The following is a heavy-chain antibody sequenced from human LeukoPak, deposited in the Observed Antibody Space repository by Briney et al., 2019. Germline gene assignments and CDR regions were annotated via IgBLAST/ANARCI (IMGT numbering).Heavy chain of an antibody. CDR1: GASVSSDY. J-gene: IGHJ5*02. Sequence: SETLSLTCTVSGASVSSDYWSWIRQSPGKGLEWIGYIYHSGHTMSNPSLKSRVSLSLDTSNNQFSLKLSSVTAADTAVYYCARHPFQYPFDHWGQGTVVSVSS. CDR3: ARHPFQYPFDH. V-gene: IGHV4-59*08. D-gene: IGHD2/OR15-2a*01. CDR2: IYHSGHT.